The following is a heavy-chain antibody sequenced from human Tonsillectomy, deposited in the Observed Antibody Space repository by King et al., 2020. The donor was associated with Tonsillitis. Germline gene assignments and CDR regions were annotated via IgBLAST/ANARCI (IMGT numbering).Heavy chain of an antibody. V-gene: IGHV4-31*03. J-gene: IGHJ4*02. CDR2: IYYSGST. D-gene: IGHD3-10*01. CDR1: GGSISSGGYY. Sequence: QLQESGPGLVKPSQTLSLTCTVSGGSISSGGYYWSWIRQHPGKGLEWIGYIYYSGSTYYNPSLKSRVTISVDTSKNQFSLKLSFVTAADTAVYYCARGTMVRGAPFDYWGQGTLVTVSS. CDR3: ARGTMVRGAPFDY.